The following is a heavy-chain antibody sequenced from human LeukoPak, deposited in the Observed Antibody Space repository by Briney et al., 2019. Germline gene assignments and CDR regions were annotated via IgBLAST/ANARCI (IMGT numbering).Heavy chain of an antibody. CDR1: GGSFSGYY. V-gene: IGHV4-34*01. D-gene: IGHD2-2*01. CDR3: ASNGSTSCPTRY. CDR2: INHSGST. Sequence: SETLSLTCAVYGGSFSGYYWSWIRQPPGKGLEWIGEINHSGSTNYNPSLKSRVTISVDTSKNQFSLKLSSVTAADTAVYYCASNGSTSCPTRYWGQGTLVTVSS. J-gene: IGHJ4*02.